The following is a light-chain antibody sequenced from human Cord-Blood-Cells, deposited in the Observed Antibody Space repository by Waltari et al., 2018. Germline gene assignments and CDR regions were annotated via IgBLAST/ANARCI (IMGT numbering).Light chain of an antibody. CDR1: HSSSSG. J-gene: IGKJ1*01. V-gene: IGKV1-5*01. CDR2: DAS. CDR3: QQYNSYSPWT. Sequence: EIQMTQSPSTLSASVGDRVTITCRASHSSSSGLAWYHQKPRKAPKPLIYDASSSESGVPSRFSGSGSGTEFTLTISSLQPDDFATYYCQQYNSYSPWTFGQGTKVEIK.